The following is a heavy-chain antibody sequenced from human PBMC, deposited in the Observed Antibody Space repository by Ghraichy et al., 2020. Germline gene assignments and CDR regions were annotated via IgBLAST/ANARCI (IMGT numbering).Heavy chain of an antibody. CDR3: ARYGRFGRGCMDV. CDR2: IYSGGST. CDR1: GFTVSSNY. Sequence: GGSLRLSCAASGFTVSSNYMSWVRQAPGKGLEWVSVIYSGGSTYYADSVKGRFTISRDNSKNTLYLQMNSLRAEDTAVYYCARYGRFGRGCMDVWGQGTTVTVSS. D-gene: IGHD3-10*01. J-gene: IGHJ6*02. V-gene: IGHV3-53*01.